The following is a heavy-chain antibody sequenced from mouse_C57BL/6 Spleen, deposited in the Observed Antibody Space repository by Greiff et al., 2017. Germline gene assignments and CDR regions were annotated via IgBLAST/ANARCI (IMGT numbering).Heavy chain of an antibody. CDR3: ARGRGIYYDYDVDY. Sequence: VQLQQSGPGLVQPSQSLSITCTVSGFSLTSYGVHWVRQSPGKGLEWLGVIWSGGSTDYNAAFISRLSISKDNSKSQVFFKMNSLQADDTAIYYCARGRGIYYDYDVDYWGQGTTLTVSS. CDR2: IWSGGST. V-gene: IGHV2-2*01. D-gene: IGHD2-4*01. J-gene: IGHJ2*01. CDR1: GFSLTSYG.